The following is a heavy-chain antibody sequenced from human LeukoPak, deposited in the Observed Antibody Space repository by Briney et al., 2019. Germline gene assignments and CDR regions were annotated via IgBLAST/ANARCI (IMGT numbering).Heavy chain of an antibody. CDR3: AKENYGNHFFDY. Sequence: GGSLRLSCAASGFSFSYHSLHWVRQAPGKGLEWVSFISYDGSNTYYADSVKGRFTISRDNSKYTLYPQLNSLRAEDTAVYYCAKENYGNHFFDYWGQGTLVTVSS. V-gene: IGHV3-30*04. D-gene: IGHD4-17*01. J-gene: IGHJ4*02. CDR2: ISYDGSNT. CDR1: GFSFSYHS.